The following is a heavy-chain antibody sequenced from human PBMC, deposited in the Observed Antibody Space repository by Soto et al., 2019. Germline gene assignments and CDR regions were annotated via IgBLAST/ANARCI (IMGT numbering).Heavy chain of an antibody. V-gene: IGHV1-3*01. CDR3: ARGLAADGA. D-gene: IGHD6-13*01. CDR2: INAGSGNT. CDR1: GYTFTHYA. J-gene: IGHJ5*02. Sequence: QVQLVQSGAEVQKPGASVKVSCTASGYTFTHYAIHWLRHAPGQRLEWMGFINAGSGNTKYLQTFQERLTFPKDTSASTDYMDLSSQRSEDTAIYYCARGLAADGAWGQGTLVTVSS.